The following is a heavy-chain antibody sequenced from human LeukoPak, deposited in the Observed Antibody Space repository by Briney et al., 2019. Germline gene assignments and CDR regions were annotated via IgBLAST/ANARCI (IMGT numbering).Heavy chain of an antibody. CDR1: GYTFTGYY. V-gene: IGHV1-2*02. D-gene: IGHD2-2*01. CDR2: INPNSGGT. CDR3: AREDIVVVPAAQYYYYYYMDV. J-gene: IGHJ6*03. Sequence: ASVKVSCKASGYTFTGYYMHWVRQAPGQGLEWMGWINPNSGGTNYAQKFQGRVTMTRDTSISTAYMELSRLRSDDTAVYYCAREDIVVVPAAQYYYYYYMDVWGKGTTVTISS.